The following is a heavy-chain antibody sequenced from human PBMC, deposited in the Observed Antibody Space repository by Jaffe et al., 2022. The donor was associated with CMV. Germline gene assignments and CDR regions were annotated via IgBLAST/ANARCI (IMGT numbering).Heavy chain of an antibody. J-gene: IGHJ6*02. CDR2: IKQDGSEK. Sequence: EVQLVESGGGLVQPGGSLRLSCAASGFTFSSYWMSWVRQAPGKGLEWVANIKQDGSEKYYVDSVKGRFTISRDNAKNSLYLQMNSLRAEDTAVYYCARESDPLPPYYYYGMDVWGQGTTVTVSS. V-gene: IGHV3-7*01. CDR1: GFTFSSYW. CDR3: ARESDPLPPYYYYGMDV.